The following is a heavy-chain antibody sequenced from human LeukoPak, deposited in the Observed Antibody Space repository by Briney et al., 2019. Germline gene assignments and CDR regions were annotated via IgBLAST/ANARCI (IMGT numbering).Heavy chain of an antibody. D-gene: IGHD3-10*01. CDR2: IYYSGST. Sequence: SETLSLTCTVSGGSISSSSYYWGWIRQPPGKGLEWIGSIYYSGSTYYNPSLKSRVTISVDTSKNQFSLKLSSVTAADTAVYYCARGSYYGSGATYDYWGQGTLVTVSS. V-gene: IGHV4-39*01. CDR1: GGSISSSSYY. J-gene: IGHJ4*02. CDR3: ARGSYYGSGATYDY.